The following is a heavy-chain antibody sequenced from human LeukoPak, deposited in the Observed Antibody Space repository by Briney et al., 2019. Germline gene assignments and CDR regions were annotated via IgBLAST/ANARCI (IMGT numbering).Heavy chain of an antibody. V-gene: IGHV3-23*01. CDR1: EFTLSSYA. Sequence: AGGSLRLSCAASEFTLSSYAMSWVRQAPGKGLEWLSAISGSGASTHYADSVRGRFTISRDNSKSTLYLQMNSLGADDTAVYYCTKEDPRFDPWGQGTLVTVSS. CDR2: ISGSGAST. J-gene: IGHJ5*02. CDR3: TKEDPRFDP.